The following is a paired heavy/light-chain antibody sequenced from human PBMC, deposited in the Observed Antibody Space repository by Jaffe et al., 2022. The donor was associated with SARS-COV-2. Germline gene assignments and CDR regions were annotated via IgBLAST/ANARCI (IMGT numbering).Heavy chain of an antibody. J-gene: IGHJ4*02. D-gene: IGHD3-16*02. CDR1: GFIFSNFA. Sequence: QVQLVESGGGVVQPGRSLRLSCAASGFIFSNFAMHWVRQAPGKGLEWVAVTSFDGNRNYYADSVTGRITISRDNSKNTLYLQMNSLRTEDTAVYYCARDRVTWGVGELSSVWGQGTQVTVSS. V-gene: IGHV3-30*04. CDR2: TSFDGNRN. CDR3: ARDRVTWGVGELSSV.
Light chain of an antibody. Sequence: AIQMTQSPSSLSASVGDRVTITCRASQGVRTDLAWYQQKPGKAPQLLIYDASNLQSGVPSRFSGRGSGTDFTLTISSLQPEDSATYFCLQDLNFPYTFGQGTKLEIK. J-gene: IGKJ2*01. V-gene: IGKV1-6*01. CDR3: LQDLNFPYT. CDR1: QGVRTD. CDR2: DAS.